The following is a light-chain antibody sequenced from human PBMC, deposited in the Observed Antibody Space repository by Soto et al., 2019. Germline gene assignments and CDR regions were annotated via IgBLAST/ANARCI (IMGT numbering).Light chain of an antibody. V-gene: IGKV3-15*01. Sequence: VMTQSPATLSVSPGERATLSCRASQSVTSRLAWYQQKPGQAPRLLIYGASARATGIPARFSGSGSGTEFTLTINSLQSEEFAVYYCQQYNNWPLTFGGGTK. J-gene: IGKJ4*01. CDR3: QQYNNWPLT. CDR1: QSVTSR. CDR2: GAS.